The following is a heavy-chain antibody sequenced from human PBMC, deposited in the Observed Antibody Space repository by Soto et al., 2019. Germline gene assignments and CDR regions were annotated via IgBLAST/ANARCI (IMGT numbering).Heavy chain of an antibody. D-gene: IGHD4-17*01. V-gene: IGHV1-69*01. J-gene: IGHJ3*02. CDR3: ARTVTYHAFDI. CDR2: IIPIFGTA. CDR1: GGTFSSYA. Sequence: QVQLVQSGAEVKKPGSSVKVSCKASGGTFSSYAISWVRQAPGQGLEWMGGIIPIFGTANYAQKFQGRVSITAEEATSPAYMALSSMRSEDTAVDYCARTVTYHAFDIWGQGTMVTVSS.